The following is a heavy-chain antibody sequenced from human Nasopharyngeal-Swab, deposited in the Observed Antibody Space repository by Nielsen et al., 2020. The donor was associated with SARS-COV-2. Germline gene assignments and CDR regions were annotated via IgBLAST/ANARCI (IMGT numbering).Heavy chain of an antibody. Sequence: GGSLRLSCEASGFTFRSYWMSWVRQAPGKGLEWVANIKQDGSEKYYVDSVKGRFTMSRDNAKNSLYLQMNSLRAEDTAVYYCVRGKREDRGWFPYNSYNYYYGMDVWGQGTTVTVSS. J-gene: IGHJ6*02. CDR3: VRGKREDRGWFPYNSYNYYYGMDV. CDR2: IKQDGSEK. CDR1: GFTFRSYW. V-gene: IGHV3-7*01. D-gene: IGHD6-19*01.